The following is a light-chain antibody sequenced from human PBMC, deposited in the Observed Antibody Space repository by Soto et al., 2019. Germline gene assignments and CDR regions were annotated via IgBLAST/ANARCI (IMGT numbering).Light chain of an antibody. CDR1: SSDVGGYNY. J-gene: IGLJ3*02. V-gene: IGLV2-14*01. CDR2: EVS. CDR3: SSYTRSSTGV. Sequence: QSALTQPASVSGSPGQSITISCTGTSSDVGGYNYVSWYQQHPGKAPKLMIYEVSNRPSGVSNRFSGSKSGNTASLTVFGLQAEDEADYYCSSYTRSSTGVFGGGTKLTVL.